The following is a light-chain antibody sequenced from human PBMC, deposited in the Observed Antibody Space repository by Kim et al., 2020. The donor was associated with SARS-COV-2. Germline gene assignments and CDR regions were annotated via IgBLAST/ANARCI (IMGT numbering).Light chain of an antibody. CDR1: SSEVGGDNK. J-gene: IGLJ2*01. Sequence: GQAITNARTGNSSEVGGDNKVAWNQQHQGKDRRIMMYDVRKRPSGVSNRFYGSKSGNTASMTSSGIQAEDEADYYCSSYKSRSTWVFGGRTQLTV. CDR3: SSYKSRSTWV. V-gene: IGLV2-14*04. CDR2: DVR.